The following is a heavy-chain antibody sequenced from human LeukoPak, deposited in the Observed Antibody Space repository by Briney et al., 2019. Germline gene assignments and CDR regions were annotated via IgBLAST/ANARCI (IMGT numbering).Heavy chain of an antibody. Sequence: PGGSLRLSCAASGFSFSSYGMHWVRQAPGKGLEWVAVIWYDGSNEYYADSVKGRFTISRDNSKNTLYLQMNSLRAEDTAVYYCARGHSGSYYVLGFDYWGQGTLVTVSS. CDR3: ARGHSGSYYVLGFDY. D-gene: IGHD1-26*01. CDR2: IWYDGSNE. V-gene: IGHV3-33*01. CDR1: GFSFSSYG. J-gene: IGHJ4*02.